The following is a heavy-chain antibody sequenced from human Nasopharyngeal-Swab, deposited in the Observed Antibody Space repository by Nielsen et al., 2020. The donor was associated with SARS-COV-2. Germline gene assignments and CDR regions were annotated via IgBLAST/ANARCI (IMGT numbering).Heavy chain of an antibody. CDR2: IYSGGDT. J-gene: IGHJ3*01. Sequence: GESLKISCAASGFTVSRNYMTWVRQAPGKGLEWVSVIYSGGDTYYADSVKGRFTISRDNSKNTLYLQMNSLRAEDTAVYYCARDLSGYYYTMGVWGQGTMATVSS. CDR1: GFTVSRNY. D-gene: IGHD5-12*01. CDR3: ARDLSGYYYTMGV. V-gene: IGHV3-53*01.